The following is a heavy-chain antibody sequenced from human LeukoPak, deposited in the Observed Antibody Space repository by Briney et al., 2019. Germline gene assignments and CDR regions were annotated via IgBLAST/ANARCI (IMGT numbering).Heavy chain of an antibody. CDR1: GFTFSSYA. J-gene: IGHJ4*02. Sequence: GGSLRLSCAASGFTFSSYAMHWVRQAPGKGLEWVAVISYDGSNKYYADSVKGRFTISRDNSKNTLYLQMNSLRAEDTAVYYCARSPTTGRLRYFDWLLTTLSNFDYWGQGTLVTVSS. CDR2: ISYDGSNK. V-gene: IGHV3-30-3*01. D-gene: IGHD3-9*01. CDR3: ARSPTTGRLRYFDWLLTTLSNFDY.